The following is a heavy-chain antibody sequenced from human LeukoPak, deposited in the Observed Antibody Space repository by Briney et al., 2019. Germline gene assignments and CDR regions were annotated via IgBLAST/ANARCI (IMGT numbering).Heavy chain of an antibody. Sequence: PGGSLRLSCAASGFTFSPSWMHWVRQAPGKGLEWLSRIHTDGNTRAYADSVKGRFTVSRDNAKDTLYLQMNNLRAEDTAVYYCARDRGYYYLDVWGKGTTVTVSS. D-gene: IGHD3-10*01. CDR1: GFTFSPSW. CDR2: IHTDGNTR. CDR3: ARDRGYYYLDV. J-gene: IGHJ6*03. V-gene: IGHV3-74*01.